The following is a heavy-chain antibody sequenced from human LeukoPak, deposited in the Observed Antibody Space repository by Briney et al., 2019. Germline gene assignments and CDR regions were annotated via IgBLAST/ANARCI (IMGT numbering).Heavy chain of an antibody. J-gene: IGHJ4*02. CDR3: AKGVRKNYGDYAPSGGY. V-gene: IGHV3-43*01. CDR1: GFTFDDYT. D-gene: IGHD4-17*01. Sequence: GGSLRLSCAASGFTFDDYTMHWVRQAPGKGLEWVSLISWDGGSTYYADSVKGRFTISRDNSKNSLYLQMNSLRTEDTALYYCAKGVRKNYGDYAPSGGYWGQGTLVTVSS. CDR2: ISWDGGST.